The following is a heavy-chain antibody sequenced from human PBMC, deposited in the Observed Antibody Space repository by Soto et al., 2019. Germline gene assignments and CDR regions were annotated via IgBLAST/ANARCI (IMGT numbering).Heavy chain of an antibody. J-gene: IGHJ4*02. V-gene: IGHV4-39*01. CDR1: LFSISRGTYY. CDR2: IYYSGDT. D-gene: IGHD6-6*01. CDR3: ARHGRTSGSFSTSSVRTEFDY. Sequence: PSETLSLTCTVSLFSISRGTYYWCWVRQSPGNGLEWIGTIYYSGDTYYKPSLKSRVTISIDTSKNQFSLKLNSVTAADTAVYFCARHGRTSGSFSTSSVRTEFDYWGQGTLVTVSS.